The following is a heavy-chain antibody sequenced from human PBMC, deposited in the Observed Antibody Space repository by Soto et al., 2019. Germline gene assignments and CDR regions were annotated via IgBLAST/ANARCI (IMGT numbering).Heavy chain of an antibody. J-gene: IGHJ4*02. CDR1: GFTFSNYA. D-gene: IGHD4-17*01. Sequence: EVQLLESGGGLVQPGGSLRLSCAASGFTFSNYAMSWVRQAPGKGLEWVSAISSSSSYTNYADSVKGRFTISRDNAKNSLYLQMNSLRAEDTAVYYCARELATTVTTSDYWGQGTLVTVSS. CDR2: ISSSSSYT. V-gene: IGHV3-21*01. CDR3: ARELATTVTTSDY.